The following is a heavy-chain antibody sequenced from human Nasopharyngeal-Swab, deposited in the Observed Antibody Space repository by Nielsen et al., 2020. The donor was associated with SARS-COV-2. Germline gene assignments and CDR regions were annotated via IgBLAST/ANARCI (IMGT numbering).Heavy chain of an antibody. V-gene: IGHV4-31*02. Sequence: SRQSPGKGLEWIGYIYYSGSTYYNPSLKSRVTISVDTSKNQFSLKLSSVTAADTAVYYCARGRKQQLVLRWFDPWGQGTLVTVSS. D-gene: IGHD6-13*01. J-gene: IGHJ5*02. CDR3: ARGRKQQLVLRWFDP. CDR2: IYYSGST.